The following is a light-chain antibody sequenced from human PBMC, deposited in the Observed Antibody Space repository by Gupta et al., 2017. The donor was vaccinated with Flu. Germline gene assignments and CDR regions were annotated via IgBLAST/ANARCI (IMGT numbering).Light chain of an antibody. Sequence: DIQMTQSPSSLSASVGDRVTITCRASQSISSYLNWYQQKPGKAPKLLIYAASSWQSGVTSRFSGSGSGTDFTLTISSRQQEEFAPYYCQQSYSTLGFTFGQGTRLEIK. CDR1: QSISSY. V-gene: IGKV1-39*01. CDR2: AAS. CDR3: QQSYSTLGFT. J-gene: IGKJ5*01.